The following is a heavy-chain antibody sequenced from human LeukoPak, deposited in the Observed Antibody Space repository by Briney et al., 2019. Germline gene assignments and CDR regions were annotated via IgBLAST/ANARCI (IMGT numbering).Heavy chain of an antibody. CDR3: ARPFGVRGVMSGY. V-gene: IGHV3-74*01. CDR1: GFTFSSYA. J-gene: IGHJ4*02. CDR2: INSDGSST. Sequence: GGSLRLSCAASGFTFSSYAMSWVRQAPGKGLVWVSRINSDGSSTSYADSVKGRFTISRDNAKNTLYLQMNSLRAEDTAVYYCARPFGVRGVMSGYWGQGTLVTVSS. D-gene: IGHD3-10*01.